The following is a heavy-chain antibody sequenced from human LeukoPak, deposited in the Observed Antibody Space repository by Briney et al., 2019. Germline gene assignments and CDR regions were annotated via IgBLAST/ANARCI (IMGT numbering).Heavy chain of an antibody. V-gene: IGHV4-59*01. CDR2: IYYSGST. CDR3: ARAGYSNYDLDY. Sequence: PSETLSLTCTVSGGSISSYYWTWIRQPPGKGLEWIGYIYYSGSTYYNPSLKSRVTISVDTSKNQFSLKMSSVTAADTAVYYCARAGYSNYDLDYWGQGTLVTVSS. J-gene: IGHJ4*02. CDR1: GGSISSYY. D-gene: IGHD4-11*01.